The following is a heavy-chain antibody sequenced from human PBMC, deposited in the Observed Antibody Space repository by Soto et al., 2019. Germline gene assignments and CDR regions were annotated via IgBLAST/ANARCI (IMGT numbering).Heavy chain of an antibody. CDR3: ARDGGRHSGGIDY. D-gene: IGHD1-26*01. Sequence: SVKVSCKASGGTFSSYSINWVRQAPGQGLEWMGEIIPIFGTANYAQKFQGRVTITAXXXXSXXXMXLXXLRXEXTAVYYCARDGGRHSGGIDYWGQGTLVTVSS. V-gene: IGHV1-69*13. CDR2: IIPIFGTA. J-gene: IGHJ4*02. CDR1: GGTFSSYS.